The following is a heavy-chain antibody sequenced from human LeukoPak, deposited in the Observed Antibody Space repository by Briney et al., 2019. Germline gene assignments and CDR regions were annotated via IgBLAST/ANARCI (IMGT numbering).Heavy chain of an antibody. CDR3: AREYYDILTGYSNNWFDP. J-gene: IGHJ5*02. V-gene: IGHV3-30*04. CDR2: ISYDGSNK. Sequence: GGSLRLSCVASGFTFSSYAMHWVRQAPGKGLEWVAVISYDGSNKYYADSVKGRFTISRDNSKNTLYLQMNSLRAEDTAVYYCAREYYDILTGYSNNWFDPWGQGTLVTVSS. D-gene: IGHD3-9*01. CDR1: GFTFSSYA.